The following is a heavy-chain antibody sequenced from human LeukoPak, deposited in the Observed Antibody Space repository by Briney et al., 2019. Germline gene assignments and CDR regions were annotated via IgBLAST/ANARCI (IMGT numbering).Heavy chain of an antibody. CDR3: ARVVSSAGSSVNPYYFDY. V-gene: IGHV1-69*05. CDR2: IIPIFGTA. CDR1: GGTFSSYA. J-gene: IGHJ4*02. Sequence: ASVKVSCKASGGTFSSYAISWVRQAPGQGLEWMGGIIPIFGTANYAQKFQGRVTITTDESTSTAYMELSSLRSEDTAVYYCARVVSSAGSSVNPYYFDYWGQGTLVTVSS. D-gene: IGHD6-6*01.